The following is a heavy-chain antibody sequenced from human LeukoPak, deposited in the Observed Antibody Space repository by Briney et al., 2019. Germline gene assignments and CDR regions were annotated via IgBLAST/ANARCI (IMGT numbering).Heavy chain of an antibody. J-gene: IGHJ4*02. CDR1: GFTVSSNY. CDR2: IYSDGST. Sequence: GGSLRLSCAASGFTVSSNYMSWVRQAPGTGLEWVSEIYSDGSTYYAASVKGRFSISRDKSKNTVYLQMNSLRAEDTAVYYCAKRVRDGYNQDWGQGTLVTVSS. V-gene: IGHV3-53*01. D-gene: IGHD5-24*01. CDR3: AKRVRDGYNQD.